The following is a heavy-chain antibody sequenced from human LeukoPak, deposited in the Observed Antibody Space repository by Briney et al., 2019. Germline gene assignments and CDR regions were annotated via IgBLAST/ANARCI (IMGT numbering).Heavy chain of an antibody. CDR3: ARGSYNSGLS. Sequence: SQTLSLTCAISGDSVSSNSAAWNWIRQSPSRGLEWLGRTYYRSKWFNDYAVSVKSRITINLDTSKTQFPLQLNSVTPEDTAVYFCARGSYNSGLSWGQGTLVTVSS. J-gene: IGHJ4*02. V-gene: IGHV6-1*01. CDR2: TYYRSKWFN. CDR1: GDSVSSNSAA. D-gene: IGHD6-19*01.